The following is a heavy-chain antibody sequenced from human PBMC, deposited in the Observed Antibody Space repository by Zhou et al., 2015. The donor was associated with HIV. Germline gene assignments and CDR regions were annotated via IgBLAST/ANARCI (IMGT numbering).Heavy chain of an antibody. V-gene: IGHV3-48*01. CDR1: GFTFSSYW. Sequence: VQLVESGGGVVQPGRSLRLSCAASGFTFSSYWMTWVRQAPGKGLEWVSYISSSSSTIYYADSVKGRFIISRDNSKNTLYLQMNSLRGDDTALYYCAKEPQGKGGGDYWGQGTLVTVSS. CDR2: ISSSSSTI. D-gene: IGHD3-16*01. J-gene: IGHJ4*02. CDR3: AKEPQGKGGGDY.